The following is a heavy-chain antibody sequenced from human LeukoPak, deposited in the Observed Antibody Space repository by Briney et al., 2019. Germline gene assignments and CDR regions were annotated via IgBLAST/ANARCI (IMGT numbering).Heavy chain of an antibody. CDR2: IRYDGSNK. CDR1: GFTFSSYG. J-gene: IGHJ4*02. D-gene: IGHD3-10*01. CDR3: AKGHGSGSYYIVFDD. V-gene: IGHV3-30*02. Sequence: GGSLRLSCAASGFTFSSYGMHWVRQAPGKGLEWVAFIRYDGSNKYYADSVKGRFTISRDNSKNTLYLQMNSLRVEDTAVYHCAKGHGSGSYYIVFDDWGQGTLVTVSS.